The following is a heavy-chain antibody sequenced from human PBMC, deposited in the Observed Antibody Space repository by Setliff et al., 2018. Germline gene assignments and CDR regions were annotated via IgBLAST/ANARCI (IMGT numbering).Heavy chain of an antibody. D-gene: IGHD4-4*01. CDR3: ARGPTMDV. Sequence: PSETLSLTCTVSGDSISPYYWNWIRQPAGKELEWIGRIYASGNTLYNPSLKSRLTMSVDTSKNQFSLKLNSVTAADTAVYYCARGPTMDVWAKGTTVTVSS. CDR2: IYASGNT. CDR1: GDSISPYY. V-gene: IGHV4-4*07. J-gene: IGHJ6*04.